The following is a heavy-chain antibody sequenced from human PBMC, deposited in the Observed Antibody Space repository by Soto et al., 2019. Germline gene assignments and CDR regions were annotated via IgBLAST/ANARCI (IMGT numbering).Heavy chain of an antibody. V-gene: IGHV3-30*04. J-gene: IGHJ4*02. CDR2: ISYDGSNK. D-gene: IGHD3-3*01. Sequence: QVQLVESGGGVVQPGRSLRLSCAASGFTFSSYAMHWVRQAPGKGLEWVAVISYDGSNKYYAESVKGRFTISRDNSKNTLYLQMNSLRAEDTAVYYCAKEAEQRITIFGVVIPAYYFDYWGQGTLVTVSS. CDR3: AKEAEQRITIFGVVIPAYYFDY. CDR1: GFTFSSYA.